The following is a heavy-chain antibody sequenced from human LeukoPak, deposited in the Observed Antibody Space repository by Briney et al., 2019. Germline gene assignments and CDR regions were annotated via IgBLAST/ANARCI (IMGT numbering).Heavy chain of an antibody. D-gene: IGHD3-22*01. J-gene: IGHJ4*02. CDR2: ITSSSRHI. Sequence: GGSLRLSCAASGFTFNHYYMTWVRQAPGKGLEWVSSITSSSRHIYYADSVKGRFTISRDNAKNSLYLQMNSLRAEDTAVYYCARHVVAVGFDYWGQGTLVTVSS. CDR3: ARHVVAVGFDY. CDR1: GFTFNHYY. V-gene: IGHV3-21*01.